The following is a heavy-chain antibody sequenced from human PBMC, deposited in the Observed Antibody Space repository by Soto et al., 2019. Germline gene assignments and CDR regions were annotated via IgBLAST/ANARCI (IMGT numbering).Heavy chain of an antibody. CDR1: GFTFSSYW. D-gene: IGHD2-2*01. V-gene: IGHV3-7*01. Sequence: GGSLRLSCAASGFTFSSYWMSWVSQAPGKGLEWVANIKQDGSEKYYVDSVKGRFTISRDNAKNSLYLQMNSLRAEDTAVYYCARDKACIAKTSCYDYWGQGTLVTVSS. CDR3: ARDKACIAKTSCYDY. J-gene: IGHJ4*02. CDR2: IKQDGSEK.